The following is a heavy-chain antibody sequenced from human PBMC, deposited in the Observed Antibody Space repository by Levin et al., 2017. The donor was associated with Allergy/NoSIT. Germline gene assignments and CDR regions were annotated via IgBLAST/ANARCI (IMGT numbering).Heavy chain of an antibody. CDR1: GFTFSSYS. J-gene: IGHJ6*02. CDR3: ARDSGCSSTSCQWMYYYYYGMDV. V-gene: IGHV3-21*01. CDR2: ISSSSSYI. D-gene: IGHD2-2*01. Sequence: GESLKISCAASGFTFSSYSMNWVRQAPGKGLEWVSSISSSSSYIYYADSVKGRFTISRDNAKNSLYLQMNSLRAEDTAVYYCARDSGCSSTSCQWMYYYYYGMDVWGQGTTVTVSS.